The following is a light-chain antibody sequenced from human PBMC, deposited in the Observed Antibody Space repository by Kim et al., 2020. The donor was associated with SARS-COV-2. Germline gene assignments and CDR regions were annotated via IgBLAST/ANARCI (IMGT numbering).Light chain of an antibody. J-gene: IGKJ4*01. V-gene: IGKV1-5*03. CDR1: QSISSR. CDR3: QQYHSYPLT. Sequence: ASGGDRVTIPCRASQSISSRLAWYQQKPGTAPKVLISKASSLESGVPSRFSGSGSGTEFTLTISSLQPDDFATYYCQQYHSYPLTFGGGTKVDIK. CDR2: KAS.